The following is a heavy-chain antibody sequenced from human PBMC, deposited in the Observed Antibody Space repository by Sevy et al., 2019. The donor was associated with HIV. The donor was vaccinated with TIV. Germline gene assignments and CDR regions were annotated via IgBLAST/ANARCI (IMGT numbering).Heavy chain of an antibody. V-gene: IGHV4-34*01. J-gene: IGHJ6*03. D-gene: IGHD3-9*01. CDR2: INHSGST. CDR3: ARFDPRYYYYMDV. Sequence: SETLSLTCAVYGGSFSGYYWSWIHQPPGKGLEWIGEINHSGSTNYNPSLKSRVTISVDTSKNQFSLKLSSVTAADTAVYYCARFDPRYYYYMDVWGKGTTVTVSS. CDR1: GGSFSGYY.